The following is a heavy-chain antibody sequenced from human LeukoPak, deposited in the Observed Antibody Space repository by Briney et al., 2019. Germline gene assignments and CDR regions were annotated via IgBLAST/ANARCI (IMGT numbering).Heavy chain of an antibody. CDR2: INPSGGST. CDR3: ARGGAGYYYDSSGYEF. V-gene: IGHV1-46*01. J-gene: IGHJ4*02. D-gene: IGHD3-22*01. Sequence: GASVKVSCKASGYTFTSYYMHWVRQGPGQGLEWMGIINPSGGSTSYAQKFQGRVTMTRDTSTSTVYMELSSLRSEDTAVYYCARGGAGYYYDSSGYEFWGQGTLVTVSS. CDR1: GYTFTSYY.